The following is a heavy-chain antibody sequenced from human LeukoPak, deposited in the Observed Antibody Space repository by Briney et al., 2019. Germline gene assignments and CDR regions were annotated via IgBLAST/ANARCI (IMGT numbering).Heavy chain of an antibody. CDR1: GGAINSHH. CDR2: IYYTGST. CDR3: VRTDTDFGMDV. D-gene: IGHD3-9*01. V-gene: IGHV4-59*11. Sequence: SETQSLTCTVSGGAINSHHWSWIRQSAGKGLEWIAYIYYTGSTTYSPFLESRVTISIDRSKNQFSLKLNSVTAADTAVYYCVRTDTDFGMDVWGQGTTVTVSS. J-gene: IGHJ6*02.